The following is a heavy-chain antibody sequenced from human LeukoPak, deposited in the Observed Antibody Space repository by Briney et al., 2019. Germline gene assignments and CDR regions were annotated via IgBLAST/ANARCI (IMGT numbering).Heavy chain of an antibody. CDR2: ISGSSTRT. CDR3: AKQRDYYDSSGYYRGYYFDY. J-gene: IGHJ4*02. Sequence: EGSLRLSCADSGFTFSSYAMSWVRQAPGKGLEWVSSISGSSTRTYYADSVKGRFTVSRDNPKNTLYLQMNSLRAEDTAVYYCAKQRDYYDSSGYYRGYYFDYWGQGTLVTVSS. CDR1: GFTFSSYA. D-gene: IGHD3-22*01. V-gene: IGHV3-23*01.